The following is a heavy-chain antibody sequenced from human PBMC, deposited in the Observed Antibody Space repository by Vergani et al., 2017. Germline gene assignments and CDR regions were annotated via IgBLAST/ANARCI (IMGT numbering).Heavy chain of an antibody. CDR3: AKNPGISTTRRYYAMDV. V-gene: IGHV3-11*04. Sequence: LEESGGGSVKPGGSLRLSCAASGFKFNDHDMSWIRQAPGKGLEWVSHISPGASTVSYTDSVTGRFTVSRDNDNNSLTLDMTTLRVEDTAVYYCAKNPGISTTRRYYAMDVWGQGTTVTVSS. D-gene: IGHD1-1*01. CDR2: ISPGASTV. CDR1: GFKFNDHD. J-gene: IGHJ6*02.